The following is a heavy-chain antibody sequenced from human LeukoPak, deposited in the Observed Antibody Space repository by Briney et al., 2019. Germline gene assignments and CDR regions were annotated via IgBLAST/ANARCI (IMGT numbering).Heavy chain of an antibody. D-gene: IGHD5-18*01. V-gene: IGHV3-30*18. CDR3: AKGGYSYGYDY. CDR2: ISYDGSNK. J-gene: IGHJ4*02. CDR1: GFTFSSYG. Sequence: PGGSLRLSCAASGFTFSSYGMHWVRQAPGKGLEWVAVISYDGSNKYYADSVKGRFTISRDNSKNTLYLRMNSLRAEDTAVYYCAKGGYSYGYDYWGQGTLVTVSS.